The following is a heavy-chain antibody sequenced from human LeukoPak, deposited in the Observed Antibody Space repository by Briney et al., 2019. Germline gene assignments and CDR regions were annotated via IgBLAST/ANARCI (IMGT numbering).Heavy chain of an antibody. J-gene: IGHJ4*02. CDR1: GFTFSSYW. V-gene: IGHV3-74*01. D-gene: IGHD5-24*01. Sequence: PGGSLRLSCAASGFTFSSYWMHWVRQVPGKGLVWVSRSYNDGISRSYADSVTGRFTISRDNSKNTLYLQMNSLRAEDTAVYYCARDLQMASLDYWGQGTLVTVSS. CDR2: SYNDGISR. CDR3: ARDLQMASLDY.